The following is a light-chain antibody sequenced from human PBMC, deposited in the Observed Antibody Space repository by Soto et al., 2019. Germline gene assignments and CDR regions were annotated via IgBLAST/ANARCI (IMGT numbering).Light chain of an antibody. V-gene: IGLV1-40*01. CDR3: QSYDSSLSGSRV. CDR1: SSNIGAGYD. Sequence: QSVLTQPPSVSGAPGQRVTISCTWSSSNIGAGYDVHWYQQLPGTAPKLLIYGSSNRPSGVPDRFSGSKSGTSASLAITGLKAEDEADYYCQSYDSSLSGSRVFGTGTKVTVL. CDR2: GSS. J-gene: IGLJ1*01.